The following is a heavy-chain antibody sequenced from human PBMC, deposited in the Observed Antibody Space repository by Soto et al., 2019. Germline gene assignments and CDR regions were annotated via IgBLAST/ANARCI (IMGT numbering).Heavy chain of an antibody. CDR3: ARDADTTGHYSHFDL. V-gene: IGHV3-33*08. J-gene: IGHJ4*02. CDR1: GFTFSYYG. D-gene: IGHD3-9*01. CDR2: MHTGGNEK. Sequence: QVQLVESGGGVVQPGGSQRLSCAASGFTFSYYGFHWVRQAPGKGLEWVAVMHTGGNEKYYVDSVKGRFTVSRDDSRNMVYLEMNGLRAEDTAEYFCARDADTTGHYSHFDLWGRGALVAVS.